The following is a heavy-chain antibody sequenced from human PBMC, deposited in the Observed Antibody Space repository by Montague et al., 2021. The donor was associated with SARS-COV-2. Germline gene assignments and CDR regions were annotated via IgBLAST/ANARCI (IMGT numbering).Heavy chain of an antibody. CDR3: ASYGGDGGSSSCFDV. J-gene: IGHJ3*01. CDR1: GDSITNDRYY. CDR2: IYFSGHI. D-gene: IGHD3-16*01. V-gene: IGHV4-39*01. Sequence: SETLSLTCTVSGDSITNDRYYWGWVRQPQGKGLDWIASIYFSGHIFFYPYLKSRVIISIDTSKNQFFLKATSVTAADTAVYYCASYGGDGGSSSCFDVWGQGTMATVSS.